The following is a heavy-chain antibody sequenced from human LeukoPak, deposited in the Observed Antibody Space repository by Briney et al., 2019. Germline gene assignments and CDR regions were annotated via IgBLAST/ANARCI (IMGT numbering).Heavy chain of an antibody. CDR3: ARVHDYGEPVCD. Sequence: SETLSLTCTVSGGSISSYYWSWIRQPPGKGLEWIGYIYYSGSTNYNPSLKSRVTISVDTSKNQFSLKLSSVTAADTAVYYCARVHDYGEPVCDWGQGTLVTVSS. J-gene: IGHJ4*02. D-gene: IGHD4-17*01. V-gene: IGHV4-59*08. CDR1: GGSISSYY. CDR2: IYYSGST.